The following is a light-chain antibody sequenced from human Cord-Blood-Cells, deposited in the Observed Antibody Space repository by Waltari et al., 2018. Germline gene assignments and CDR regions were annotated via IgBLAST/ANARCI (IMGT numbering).Light chain of an antibody. CDR3: QQYNNWPLT. CDR1: QSVSSN. V-gene: IGKV3-15*01. Sequence: EIVMTQSPATLSLSPGERATLSSRASQSVSSNLAWYQQKPGQAPGLLIYGASTRATGIPARFSGSGSGTEFTLTISSLQSEDFAVYYCQQYNNWPLTFGGGTKVEIK. CDR2: GAS. J-gene: IGKJ4*01.